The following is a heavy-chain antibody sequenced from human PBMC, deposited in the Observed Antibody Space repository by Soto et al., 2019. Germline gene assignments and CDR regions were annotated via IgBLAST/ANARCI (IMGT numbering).Heavy chain of an antibody. CDR2: ISYDGSNK. Sequence: QVQLVESGGGVVQPGRSLRLSCAASGFTFSSYGMPWVRQAPGKGLEWVAVISYDGSNKYYADSVKGRFTISRDNSKNTLYLQMNSLRAEDTAVYYCAKDRGLIAEDYFDYWGKEPLATVSP. J-gene: IGHJ4*02. CDR1: GFTFSSYG. D-gene: IGHD3-22*01. CDR3: AKDRGLIAEDYFDY. V-gene: IGHV3-30*18.